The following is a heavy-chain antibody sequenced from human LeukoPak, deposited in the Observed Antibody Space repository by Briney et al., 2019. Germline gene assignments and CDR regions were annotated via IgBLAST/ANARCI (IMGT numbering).Heavy chain of an antibody. Sequence: PSETLSLTCTVSGGSISSSSYYWGWIRQPPGKGLEWIGSIYYSGSTYYNPSLNSRVTISVDTSKNQFSLKLSSVTAADTAVYYCARDLRTLKWGGGFDPWGQGTLVTVSS. V-gene: IGHV4-39*02. D-gene: IGHD3-16*01. CDR2: IYYSGST. CDR3: ARDLRTLKWGGGFDP. CDR1: GGSISSSSYY. J-gene: IGHJ5*02.